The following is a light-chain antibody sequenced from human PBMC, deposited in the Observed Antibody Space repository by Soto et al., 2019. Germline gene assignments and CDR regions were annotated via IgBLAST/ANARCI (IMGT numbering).Light chain of an antibody. Sequence: QLVLTQPPSASGTPGQRVTISCSGSSSNIGSNYVFWYQQLPGTAPKLLIYRNDQRPSGVPDRFSGSKSGTSASLAISGLRSEDEADYYCAAWDDSLSGRLFGGGTQLTVL. CDR2: RND. J-gene: IGLJ3*02. CDR1: SSNIGSNY. V-gene: IGLV1-47*01. CDR3: AAWDDSLSGRL.